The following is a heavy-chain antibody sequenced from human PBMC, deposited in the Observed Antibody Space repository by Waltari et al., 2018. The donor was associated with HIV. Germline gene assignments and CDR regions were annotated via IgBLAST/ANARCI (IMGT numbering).Heavy chain of an antibody. CDR1: GGSLNGFS. CDR3: ARFCTAYRRSCEAFDS. J-gene: IGHJ3*02. CDR2: ISPGGST. Sequence: QVRLHLWGAGLSKPSETLSLTCAVYGGSLNGFSWSWIRKSPGKGLEWIGEISPGGSTNYHPSRKGPVTISLDTSKTQFSLKVTSVTAADTAVYYCARFCTAYRRSCEAFDSWGQGTMVTGSS. D-gene: IGHD1-26*01. V-gene: IGHV4-34*01.